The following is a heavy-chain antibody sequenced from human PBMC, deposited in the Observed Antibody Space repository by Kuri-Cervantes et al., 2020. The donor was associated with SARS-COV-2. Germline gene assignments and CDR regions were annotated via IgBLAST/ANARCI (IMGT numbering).Heavy chain of an antibody. Sequence: ETLSLTCTVSGGSISSYYWSWIRQPPGKGLEWIGYIYYSGSTNYNPSLKSRVTVSVDTSKNQFSLKLSSVTAADTAVYYCARGAAMGDPRWFDPWGQGTLVTVSS. CDR2: IYYSGST. CDR1: GGSISSYY. CDR3: ARGAAMGDPRWFDP. J-gene: IGHJ5*02. V-gene: IGHV4-59*12. D-gene: IGHD2-2*01.